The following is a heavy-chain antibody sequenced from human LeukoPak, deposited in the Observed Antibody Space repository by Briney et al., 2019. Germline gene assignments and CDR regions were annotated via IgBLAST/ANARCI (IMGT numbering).Heavy chain of an antibody. CDR3: AKGRSYQLHINWFDP. D-gene: IGHD2-2*01. V-gene: IGHV3-23*01. J-gene: IGHJ5*02. Sequence: GGSLRLSYAASGFTFSSYAMSWVRQAPGKGLEWVSAISGSGGSTYYADSVKGRFTISRDNSKNTLYLQMNSLRAEDTAVYYCAKGRSYQLHINWFDPWGQGTLVAVSS. CDR1: GFTFSSYA. CDR2: ISGSGGST.